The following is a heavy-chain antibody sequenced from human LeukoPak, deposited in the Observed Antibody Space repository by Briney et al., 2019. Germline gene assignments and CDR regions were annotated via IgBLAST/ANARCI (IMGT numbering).Heavy chain of an antibody. CDR1: GFTFSTHT. D-gene: IGHD3-22*01. CDR2: ISSRSSYI. V-gene: IGHV3-21*01. J-gene: IGHJ3*02. CDR3: ARDLRDSSGYSPNAFDI. Sequence: GGSLRLSCEASGFTFSTHTMNWVRQAPGKGLEWVSCISSRSSYIFYADSVKGRFTISRDNAKNSLYLQMNSLRAEDTAVYYCARDLRDSSGYSPNAFDIWGQGTMVTVSS.